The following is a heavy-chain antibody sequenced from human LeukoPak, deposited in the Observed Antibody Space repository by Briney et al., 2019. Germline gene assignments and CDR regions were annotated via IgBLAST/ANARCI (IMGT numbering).Heavy chain of an antibody. D-gene: IGHD2-15*01. CDR1: GLTFSDYG. Sequence: GGSLRLSCAASGLTFSDYGMHWVRQAPGKGLEWVAVVWYDGTNRYYADSVKGRFTISRDNSKNTLYLQMNSLRADDTAVYFCAKDGSGDSCSYFDYWGQGTLVTVSS. CDR3: AKDGSGDSCSYFDY. V-gene: IGHV3-33*06. J-gene: IGHJ4*02. CDR2: VWYDGTNR.